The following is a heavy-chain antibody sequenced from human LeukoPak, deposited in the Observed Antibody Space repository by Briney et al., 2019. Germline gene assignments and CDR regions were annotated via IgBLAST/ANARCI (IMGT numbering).Heavy chain of an antibody. CDR2: ISGSGGST. Sequence: GGSLRLSCATSGLTFRTTWMHWVRQAPGKGLEWVSAISGSGGSTYYADSVKGRFTISRDNSKNTLYLQMNSLRAEDTAVYYCAKGKGTMVRGVPYYYYGMDVWGQGTTVTVSS. CDR3: AKGKGTMVRGVPYYYYGMDV. CDR1: GLTFRTTW. J-gene: IGHJ6*02. V-gene: IGHV3-23*01. D-gene: IGHD3-10*01.